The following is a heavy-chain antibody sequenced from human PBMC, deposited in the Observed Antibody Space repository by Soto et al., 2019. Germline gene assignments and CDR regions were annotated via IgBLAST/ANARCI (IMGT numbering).Heavy chain of an antibody. CDR2: ISGSGGGT. Sequence: GGSPRLSCAASGFTFSSYAMSWVRQSPGKGLEWVSSISGSGGGTYYADSVKGRFTFSRDNSKNTLYLQMNSLRAEDTAVYYCAKFGMATTKRSPPYYIDYWGQGALVTVSS. CDR1: GFTFSSYA. J-gene: IGHJ4*02. CDR3: AKFGMATTKRSPPYYIDY. D-gene: IGHD1-1*01. V-gene: IGHV3-23*01.